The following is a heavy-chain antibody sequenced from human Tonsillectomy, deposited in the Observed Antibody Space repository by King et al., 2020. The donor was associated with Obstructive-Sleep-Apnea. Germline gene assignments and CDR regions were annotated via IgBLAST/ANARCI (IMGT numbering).Heavy chain of an antibody. CDR3: ARATYYYDSSGLL. Sequence: VQLVESGAEVKKPGASVKVSCKASGYTFTSYYMHWVRQAPGQGLEWMGIINPSGGSTSYAQKFQGRVTMTRATSTRPVYMELSSLRSEDTAVYYCARATYYYDSSGLLWGQGTLVTVSS. CDR2: INPSGGST. CDR1: GYTFTSYY. D-gene: IGHD3-22*01. J-gene: IGHJ4*02. V-gene: IGHV1-46*01.